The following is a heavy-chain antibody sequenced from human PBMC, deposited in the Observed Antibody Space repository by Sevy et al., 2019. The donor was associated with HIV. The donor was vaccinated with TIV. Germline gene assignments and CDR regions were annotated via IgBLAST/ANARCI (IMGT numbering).Heavy chain of an antibody. Sequence: GGSLRLSCAASGFTFGDYYMSWIRQAPGKGLEWVSYISSSGSTIYYADSVKGRFTISRDNAKNSLYLQMNSLRAEDTAVYYCARCWKNLGESYYYYGMDVWGQGTTVTVSS. V-gene: IGHV3-11*01. CDR1: GFTFGDYY. CDR2: ISSSGSTI. J-gene: IGHJ6*02. CDR3: ARCWKNLGESYYYYGMDV. D-gene: IGHD1-1*01.